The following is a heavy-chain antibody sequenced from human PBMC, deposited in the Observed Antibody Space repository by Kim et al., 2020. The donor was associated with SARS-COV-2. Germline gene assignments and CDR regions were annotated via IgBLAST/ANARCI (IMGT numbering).Heavy chain of an antibody. CDR2: ISWDGGRT. Sequence: GGSLRLSCAASGFTFDDYTMHWVRQAPGKGLEWVSLISWDGGRTYYADSVKGRFTISRDNSKNSLYLQMNSLRTEDTALYYCAKDSRVYATHYYGMEVWGQGTTVTVSS. CDR1: GFTFDDYT. D-gene: IGHD2-15*01. CDR3: AKDSRVYATHYYGMEV. V-gene: IGHV3-43*01. J-gene: IGHJ6*02.